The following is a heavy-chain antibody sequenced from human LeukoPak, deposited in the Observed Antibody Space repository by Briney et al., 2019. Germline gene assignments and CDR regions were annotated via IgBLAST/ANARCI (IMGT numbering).Heavy chain of an antibody. CDR2: IKEDGSEI. V-gene: IGHV3-7*03. CDR1: GFNFSTYW. J-gene: IGHJ4*02. CDR3: ARDHTGSGNDY. D-gene: IGHD1-26*01. Sequence: PGGSLRLSCTASGFNFSTYWMTWVRQVPGKGLEWVANIKEDGSEIYYVDAVKGRFTISRDNAKNSLYLQMNSLRAEDTALYHCARDHTGSGNDYWGQGTLVTVSS.